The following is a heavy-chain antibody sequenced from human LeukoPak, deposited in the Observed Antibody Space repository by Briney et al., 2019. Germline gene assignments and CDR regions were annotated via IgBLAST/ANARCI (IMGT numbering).Heavy chain of an antibody. D-gene: IGHD6-6*01. Sequence: SQTLSLTCAISGDSVSSTSAAWNWIRQSPSRGLDWLGRTYYSGKWYSAYAVSVKSRITIIPDTSKNQFSLQLNSVTPEDTAVYYCARSAARRENFYYYYYMDVWGKGTTVTVSS. CDR1: GDSVSSTSAA. V-gene: IGHV6-1*01. CDR2: TYYSGKWYS. J-gene: IGHJ6*03. CDR3: ARSAARRENFYYYYYMDV.